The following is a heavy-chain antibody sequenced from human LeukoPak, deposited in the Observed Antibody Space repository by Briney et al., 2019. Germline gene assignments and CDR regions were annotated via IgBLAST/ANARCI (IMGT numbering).Heavy chain of an antibody. D-gene: IGHD3-16*01. CDR1: GGTFSSYA. J-gene: IGHJ4*02. CDR2: IIPIFGTA. CDR3: AREGGGLTGSYFDY. V-gene: IGHV1-69*05. Sequence: SVKVSCKASGGTFSSYAISWVRQAPGQGLEWMGGIIPIFGTANYAQKFQGRVTITTNESTSTAYMELSSLRSEDTAVYYCAREGGGLTGSYFDYWGQGTLVTVSS.